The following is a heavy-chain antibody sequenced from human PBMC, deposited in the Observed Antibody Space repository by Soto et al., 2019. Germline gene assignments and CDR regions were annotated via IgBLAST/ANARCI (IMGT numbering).Heavy chain of an antibody. CDR1: GGSISSSNW. V-gene: IGHV4-4*02. Sequence: QVQLQESGPGLVKPSGTLSLTCAVSGGSISSSNWWRWVRQPPGKGLEWIGEIYHSGNTNYNPSLKSRVTMAVDNSRNQFSLKLSSVTAADTAVYYCARRWGEGRVDYWGQGTLVTVSS. J-gene: IGHJ4*02. CDR3: ARRWGEGRVDY. CDR2: IYHSGNT. D-gene: IGHD3-10*01.